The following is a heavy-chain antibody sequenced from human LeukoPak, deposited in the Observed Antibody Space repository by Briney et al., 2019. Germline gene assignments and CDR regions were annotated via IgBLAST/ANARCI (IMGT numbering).Heavy chain of an antibody. CDR2: INHSGST. Sequence: SETLSLTCAVYGGSFSGYYWSWIRQPPGKGLERIGEINHSGSTNYNPSLKSRVTISVDTSKNQFSLKLSSVTAADTAVYYCARWDYYYYMDVWGKGTTVTVSS. V-gene: IGHV4-34*01. J-gene: IGHJ6*03. CDR1: GGSFSGYY. CDR3: ARWDYYYYMDV.